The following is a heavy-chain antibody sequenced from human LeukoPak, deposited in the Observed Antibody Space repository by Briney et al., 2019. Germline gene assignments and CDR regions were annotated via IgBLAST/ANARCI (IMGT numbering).Heavy chain of an antibody. J-gene: IGHJ6*02. CDR3: ANPPRSESGKRGYSSGWYDGMDV. CDR2: ISNNGGYT. D-gene: IGHD6-19*01. Sequence: GGSLRLSCAASGFTFSSSAMSWVRQAPGKGLEWVSAISNNGGYTYYADSVQGRFTISRDNSKSTLCLQMNSLRAEDTAVYYCANPPRSESGKRGYSSGWYDGMDVWGQGTTVTVSS. V-gene: IGHV3-23*01. CDR1: GFTFSSSA.